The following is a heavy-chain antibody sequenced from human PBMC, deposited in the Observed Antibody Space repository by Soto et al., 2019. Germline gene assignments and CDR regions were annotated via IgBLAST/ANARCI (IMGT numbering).Heavy chain of an antibody. J-gene: IGHJ4*02. CDR2: IYPGDSDT. Sequence: EESVTIFCKVSGYSFTSYWIVWVLQMPGKGLEWMGIIYPGDSDTRYSPSFQGQVTISADKSTSTAYLQWSSLKASDTATYYCARMMAASGTAFDYWGKGALVTVSS. V-gene: IGHV5-51*01. D-gene: IGHD1-26*01. CDR1: GYSFTSYW. CDR3: ARMMAASGTAFDY.